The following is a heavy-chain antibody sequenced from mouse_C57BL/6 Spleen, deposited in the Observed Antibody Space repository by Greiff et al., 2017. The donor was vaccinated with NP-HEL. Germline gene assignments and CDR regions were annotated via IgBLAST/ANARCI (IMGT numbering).Heavy chain of an antibody. V-gene: IGHV3-6*01. CDR3: ARDGPNYYGSSYKFDY. D-gene: IGHD1-1*01. Sequence: ESGPGLVKPSQSLSLTCSVTGYSITSGYYWNWIRQFPGNKLEWMGYISYDGSHNYNPSLKNRISITRDTSKNQFFLKLNSVTTEDTATYYCARDGPNYYGSSYKFDYWGQGTTLTVSS. CDR2: ISYDGSH. CDR1: GYSITSGYY. J-gene: IGHJ2*01.